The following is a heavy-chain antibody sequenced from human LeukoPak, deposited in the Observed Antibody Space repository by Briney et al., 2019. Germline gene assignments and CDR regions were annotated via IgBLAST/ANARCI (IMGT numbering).Heavy chain of an antibody. Sequence: PSETLSLTCTVSGGSISSYYWGWIRQPPGKGLEWIGSIYYSGSTYYNPSLKSRVTISVDTSKNQFSLKLSSVTAADTAVYYCARRKAVDTAMVTAGGYFDYWGQGTLVTVSS. CDR2: IYYSGST. V-gene: IGHV4-39*01. D-gene: IGHD5-18*01. CDR3: ARRKAVDTAMVTAGGYFDY. CDR1: GGSISSYY. J-gene: IGHJ4*02.